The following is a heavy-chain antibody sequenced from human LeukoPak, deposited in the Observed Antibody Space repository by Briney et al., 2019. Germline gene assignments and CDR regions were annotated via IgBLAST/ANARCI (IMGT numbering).Heavy chain of an antibody. J-gene: IGHJ4*02. V-gene: IGHV3-23*01. Sequence: GGSLRLSCAASGFTFSNYAVAWVRQVLGKGLEWVSVISDRGSTIFYADSVKGRFTISRDNSKNTLYLQMHSLRAEDTALYYCAKEGPDCGGDCYGVFDYWGRGTLVTVSS. CDR1: GFTFSNYA. CDR3: AKEGPDCGGDCYGVFDY. D-gene: IGHD2-21*02. CDR2: ISDRGSTI.